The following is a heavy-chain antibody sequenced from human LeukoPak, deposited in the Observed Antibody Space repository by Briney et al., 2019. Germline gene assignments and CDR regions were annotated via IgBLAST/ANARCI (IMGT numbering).Heavy chain of an antibody. Sequence: ASVKVSCKASGGTFSSYAISWVRQAPGQGLEWMGIINPSGGSTTYAQKFQGRVAMTRDTSTSRVYMEVSSLRSEDTAVYYCAGTYSSSDEFDYWGQGTLVTVSS. J-gene: IGHJ4*02. CDR3: AGTYSSSDEFDY. D-gene: IGHD6-13*01. V-gene: IGHV1-46*01. CDR2: INPSGGST. CDR1: GGTFSSYA.